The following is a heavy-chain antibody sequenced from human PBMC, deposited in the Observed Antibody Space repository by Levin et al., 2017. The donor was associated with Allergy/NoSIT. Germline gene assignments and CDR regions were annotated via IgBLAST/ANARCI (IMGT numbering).Heavy chain of an antibody. D-gene: IGHD4-17*01. CDR1: GFTFSSYW. J-gene: IGHJ6*02. V-gene: IGHV3-7*01. Sequence: PGGSLRLSCAASGFTFSSYWMSWVRQAPGEGLEWVANIKQDGSEKYYVDSVKGRFTISRDNAKNSLYLQMNSLRAEDTAVYYCARDWGVTTFYYYYYGMDVWGQGTTVTVSS. CDR3: ARDWGVTTFYYYYYGMDV. CDR2: IKQDGSEK.